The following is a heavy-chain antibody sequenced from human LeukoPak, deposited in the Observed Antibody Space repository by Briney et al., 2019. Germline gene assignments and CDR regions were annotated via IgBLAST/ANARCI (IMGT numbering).Heavy chain of an antibody. CDR3: ARGRGGRYSGYGNWFDP. J-gene: IGHJ5*02. CDR1: GGSFSGYY. CDR2: INHSGST. V-gene: IGHV4-34*01. Sequence: SETLSLTRAVYGGSFSGYYWSWIRQPPGKGLEWIGEINHSGSTNYNPSLKSRVTISVDTSKNQFSLKLSSVTAADTAVYYCARGRGGRYSGYGNWFDPWGQGTLVTVSS. D-gene: IGHD5-12*01.